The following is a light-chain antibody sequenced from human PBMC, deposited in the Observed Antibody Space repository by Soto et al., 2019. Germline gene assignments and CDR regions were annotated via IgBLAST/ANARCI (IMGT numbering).Light chain of an antibody. CDR1: SSDVGAFDY. V-gene: IGLV2-8*01. CDR2: DVN. CDR3: SSYAGNNIFV. J-gene: IGLJ1*01. Sequence: QSALTQPHSASGSPGQSVTISCTGTSSDVGAFDYVSWYQQYPGEAPKLLVYDVNTRPSGVPDRVSGSKSGNTASLTVSGLQAEDEADFYCSSYAGNNIFVFGTGTKLTVL.